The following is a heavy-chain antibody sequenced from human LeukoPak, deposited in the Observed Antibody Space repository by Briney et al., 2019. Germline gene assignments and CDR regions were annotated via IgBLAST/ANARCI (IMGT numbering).Heavy chain of an antibody. D-gene: IGHD3-10*01. CDR3: ARAGAMVRGVIILPGHDY. J-gene: IGHJ4*02. CDR1: GGSISSGGYY. Sequence: SETLSLTCTVSGGSISSGGYYWSWIRQHPGKGQEWIGYIYYSGSTYYNPSPKSRVTISVDTSKNQFSLKLSSVTAADTAVYYCARAGAMVRGVIILPGHDYWGQGTLVTVSS. V-gene: IGHV4-31*03. CDR2: IYYSGST.